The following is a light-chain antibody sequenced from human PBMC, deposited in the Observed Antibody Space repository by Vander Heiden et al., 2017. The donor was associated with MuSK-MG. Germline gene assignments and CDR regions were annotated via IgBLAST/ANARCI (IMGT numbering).Light chain of an antibody. CDR3: AAWDDSRSGRV. Sequence: QSVLTQPPSTSAAPGQCVTISCTGSSSDIGRNYVYWHQQLPGTTPKLLIYRNNQRPSGVPDRFSGSKSGTSASVAISGLRAEEEADYYCAAWDDSRSGRVFGGGTKLTVL. CDR2: RNN. V-gene: IGLV1-47*01. CDR1: SSDIGRNY. J-gene: IGLJ3*02.